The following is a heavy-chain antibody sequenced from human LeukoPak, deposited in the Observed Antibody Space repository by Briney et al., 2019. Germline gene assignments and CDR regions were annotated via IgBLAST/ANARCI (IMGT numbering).Heavy chain of an antibody. CDR1: GFTFSDYY. D-gene: IGHD6-13*01. Sequence: GGSLRLSCAASGFTFSDYYMSWIRQAPGKGLEWVSYISSGSSFTNYADSVKDRLTISRDNTKNSLYLQMNSLRAEDTAVYYCAREGSPYSSSWYYFDYWGQGTLVTVSS. V-gene: IGHV3-11*05. CDR2: ISSGSSFT. J-gene: IGHJ4*02. CDR3: AREGSPYSSSWYYFDY.